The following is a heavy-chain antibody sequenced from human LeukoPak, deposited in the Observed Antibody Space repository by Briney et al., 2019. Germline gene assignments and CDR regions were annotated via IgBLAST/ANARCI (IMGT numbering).Heavy chain of an antibody. J-gene: IGHJ5*02. V-gene: IGHV1-69*04. CDR2: IIPILGIA. Sequence: SVKVSCKASGYTFTGYYMHWVRQAPGQGLEWMGRIIPILGIANYAQKFQGRVTTTADKSTSTAYMELSSLRSEDTAVYYCAKGGSTMVRGVITWGQGTLVTVSS. CDR1: GYTFTGYY. D-gene: IGHD3-10*01. CDR3: AKGGSTMVRGVIT.